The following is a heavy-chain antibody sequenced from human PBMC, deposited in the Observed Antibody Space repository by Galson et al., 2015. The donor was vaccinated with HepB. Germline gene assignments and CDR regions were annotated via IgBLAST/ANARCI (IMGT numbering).Heavy chain of an antibody. CDR3: ARGGYSSGWYTGYNYYYGMDV. CDR2: ISYDGSNK. J-gene: IGHJ6*02. V-gene: IGHV3-30*04. CDR1: GFTFSSHA. D-gene: IGHD6-19*01. Sequence: SLRLSCAASGFTFSSHAMHWVRQAPGKGLEWVAVISYDGSNKYYADSVKGRFTISRDNSKNTLYLQMNSLRAEDTAVYYCARGGYSSGWYTGYNYYYGMDVWGQGTTVTVSS.